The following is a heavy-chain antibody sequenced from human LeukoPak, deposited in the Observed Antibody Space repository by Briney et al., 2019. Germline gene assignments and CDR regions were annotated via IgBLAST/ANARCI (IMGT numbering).Heavy chain of an antibody. J-gene: IGHJ4*02. D-gene: IGHD4-23*01. V-gene: IGHV3-30*18. CDR2: ISYDGSNK. Sequence: QPGGSLRPSCAASGFTFSSYGMHWVRQAPGKGLEWVAVISYDGSNKYYADSVKGRFTISRDNSKNTLYLQMNSLRAEDTAVYYCAKGGGNSDLGFFDYWGQGTLVTVSS. CDR3: AKGGGNSDLGFFDY. CDR1: GFTFSSYG.